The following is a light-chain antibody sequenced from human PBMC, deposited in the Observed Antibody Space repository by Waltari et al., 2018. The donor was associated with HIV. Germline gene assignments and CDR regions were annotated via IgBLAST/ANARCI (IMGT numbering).Light chain of an antibody. V-gene: IGLV2-14*03. CDR3: SSYTGHIAL. CDR1: NDVGTFTY. Sequence: QSALTQPASVSGSPGQSITISCSNDVGTFTYVSWYQQHPGKAPKVIIYDVNNRPSGASNRFSGSKSGMTASLTISGLRIEDEADYYCSSYTGHIALFGGGTKLTVL. CDR2: DVN. J-gene: IGLJ2*01.